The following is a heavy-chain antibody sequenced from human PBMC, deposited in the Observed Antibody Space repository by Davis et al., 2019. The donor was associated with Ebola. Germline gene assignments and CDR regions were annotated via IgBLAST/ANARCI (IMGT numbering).Heavy chain of an antibody. CDR2: INPSGGST. D-gene: IGHD5-12*01. J-gene: IGHJ6*02. V-gene: IGHV1-46*01. Sequence: ASVKVSCKASGYTFTSYYMHWVRQAPGQGLEWMGIINPSGGSTSYAQKFQGRVTMTRDTSTSTVYMELSSLRSEDTAVYYCARDLGIVDGVATIGYYYYYGMDVWGQGTTVTVSS. CDR3: ARDLGIVDGVATIGYYYYYGMDV. CDR1: GYTFTSYY.